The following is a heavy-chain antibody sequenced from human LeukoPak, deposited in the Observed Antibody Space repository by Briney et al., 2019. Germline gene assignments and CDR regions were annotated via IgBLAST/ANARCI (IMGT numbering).Heavy chain of an antibody. Sequence: GASVKVSCKASGYTFTSYGISWVRQAPGQGLEWMGWISAYNGNTNYAQKLQGRVTMTTDTSTSTAYMELRSLRSDDTAVYYCARGVADRWLQLPNDYWGQGTLVTVSS. CDR1: GYTFTSYG. V-gene: IGHV1-18*01. J-gene: IGHJ4*02. CDR2: ISAYNGNT. D-gene: IGHD5-24*01. CDR3: ARGVADRWLQLPNDY.